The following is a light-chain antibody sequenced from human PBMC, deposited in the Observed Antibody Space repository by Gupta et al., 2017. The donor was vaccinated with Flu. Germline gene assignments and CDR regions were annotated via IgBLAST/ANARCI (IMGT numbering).Light chain of an antibody. CDR2: VNNDGSH. CDR1: SGHRTYG. Sequence: QLALTPSPSAHAYLGASVTPTCTLSSGHRTYGIAWHQQRPEKGPQFLMKVNNDGSHTKGDGIPDRFSGSSSGSERYLIISSLQAEDEADYFWQAWGTGVRVFGGGTKVTVL. J-gene: IGLJ3*02. V-gene: IGLV4-69*01. CDR3: QAWGTGVRV.